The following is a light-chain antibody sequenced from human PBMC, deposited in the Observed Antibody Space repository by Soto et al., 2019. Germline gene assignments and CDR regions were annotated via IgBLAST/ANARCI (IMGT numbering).Light chain of an antibody. CDR3: RQYGRSSIT. CDR1: QIVINNY. CDR2: DAS. Sequence: EIVLTQSPGTLALSPWERATLSCMASQIVINNYLAWYQDKPGQAPRLLIDDASSRATGIPDRFSGSGSGTDFTLTISRLESEDFAVYYCRQYGRSSITFGQGTRLEIK. J-gene: IGKJ5*01. V-gene: IGKV3-20*01.